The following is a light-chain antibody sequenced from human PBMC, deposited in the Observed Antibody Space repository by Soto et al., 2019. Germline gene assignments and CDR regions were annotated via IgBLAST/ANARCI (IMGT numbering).Light chain of an antibody. J-gene: IGKJ1*01. CDR2: SAS. V-gene: IGKV1-6*01. CDR1: QDIKDE. CDR3: LQHDSYPWT. Sequence: AIQMTQSPSSLSAFVGDSVTITCRASQDIKDEVGWYQHKPGKAPRLLIFSASSLQSGVPSRFRGSGTGTDFTLTISGLQAADFATYYCLQHDSYPWTFGQGTKVEIK.